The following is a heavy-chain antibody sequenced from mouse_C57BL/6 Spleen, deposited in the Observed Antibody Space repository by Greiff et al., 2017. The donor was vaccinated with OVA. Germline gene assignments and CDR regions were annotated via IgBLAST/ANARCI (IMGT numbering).Heavy chain of an antibody. CDR1: GYTFTDYY. J-gene: IGHJ3*01. Sequence: EVQLQQSGPELVKPGASVKISCKASGYTFTDYYMNWVKQSHGKSLEWIGDINPNNGGTSYNQKFKGKATLTVDKSSSTAYMELRSLTSEDSAVYYCAREEGAWFAYWGQGTLVTVSA. CDR2: INPNNGGT. CDR3: AREEGAWFAY. V-gene: IGHV1-26*01.